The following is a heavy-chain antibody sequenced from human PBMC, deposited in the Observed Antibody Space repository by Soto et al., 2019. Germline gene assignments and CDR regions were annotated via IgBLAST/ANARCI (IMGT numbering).Heavy chain of an antibody. Sequence: QVQLQESGPGLVKPSETLSLTCTVSGGSISSYYWSWIRQPPGKGLEWIGYIYYSGSTNYNPSLKSRVTISVDTSKNPFSLKLSSVPAADPAVYYCARRYGYSFDYWGQGTLVTVSS. CDR2: IYYSGST. D-gene: IGHD1-1*01. CDR1: GGSISSYY. CDR3: ARRYGYSFDY. V-gene: IGHV4-59*08. J-gene: IGHJ4*02.